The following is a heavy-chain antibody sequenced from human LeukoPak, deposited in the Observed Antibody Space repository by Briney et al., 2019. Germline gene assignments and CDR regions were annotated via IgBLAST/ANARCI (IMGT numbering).Heavy chain of an antibody. CDR3: ARAPTPFYYDSSAYYSDF. D-gene: IGHD6-25*01. CDR2: MNPYTGKT. J-gene: IGHJ4*02. V-gene: IGHV1-8*03. Sequence: SVKVSCKTSGYTFTNFDINWVRQATGQGLEWLGWMNPYTGKTGYAQKFQGRVTFTGDTSIRTAYMEVSSLTSEDTAVYYCARAPTPFYYDSSAYYSDFWGQGTLVTVSP. CDR1: GYTFTNFD.